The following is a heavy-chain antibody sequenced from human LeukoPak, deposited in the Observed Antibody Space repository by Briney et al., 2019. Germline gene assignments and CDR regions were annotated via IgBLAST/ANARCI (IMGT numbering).Heavy chain of an antibody. D-gene: IGHD6-19*01. CDR3: ARELLAVAGTKGYYYGMDV. Sequence: PGGSLRLSCTASGFTFSSYAMNWVRQAPGKGLEWVSGLSGSGGSTYYADSVKGRFTISRDNAKNSLYLQMNSLRAEDTAVYYCARELLAVAGTKGYYYGMDVWGQGTTVTVSS. CDR1: GFTFSSYA. V-gene: IGHV3-23*01. CDR2: LSGSGGST. J-gene: IGHJ6*02.